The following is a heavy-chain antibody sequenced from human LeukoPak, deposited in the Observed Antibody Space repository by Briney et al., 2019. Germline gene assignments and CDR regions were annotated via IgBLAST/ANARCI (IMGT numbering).Heavy chain of an antibody. Sequence: AGGSLRLSCAASGFTFSSYGMHWVRQAPGKGVEWVAVIWYDGSNKYYADSVKGRFTIYRDNSKNTLYLQMNSLRAEDTAVYYCARLLGYYYDSSGYEDAFDIWGQGTMVTVSS. CDR2: IWYDGSNK. J-gene: IGHJ3*02. CDR1: GFTFSSYG. D-gene: IGHD3-22*01. V-gene: IGHV3-33*01. CDR3: ARLLGYYYDSSGYEDAFDI.